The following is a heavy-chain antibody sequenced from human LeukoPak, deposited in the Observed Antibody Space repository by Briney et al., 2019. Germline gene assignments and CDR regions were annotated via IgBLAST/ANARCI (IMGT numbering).Heavy chain of an antibody. D-gene: IGHD6-19*01. Sequence: SETLSLTCTVSGGSISSNNYYWGWIRQPPGKGLEWIGSIYYSGSTYYNPSLKSRVIISVDTSKNQFSLKLSSVTAADTAVYYCARLGMAVAGNRAFDIWGQGTMVTVSS. CDR3: ARLGMAVAGNRAFDI. CDR2: IYYSGST. V-gene: IGHV4-39*01. J-gene: IGHJ3*02. CDR1: GGSISSNNYY.